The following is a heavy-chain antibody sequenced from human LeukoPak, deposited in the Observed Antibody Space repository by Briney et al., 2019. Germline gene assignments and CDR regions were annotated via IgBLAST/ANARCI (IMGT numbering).Heavy chain of an antibody. CDR3: ARDVLREGSSYN. CDR1: GFTFSSYG. Sequence: GGSLRLSCAASGFTFSSYGMHWVRQAPGKGLEWVAVIWYGGSNKYYADSVKGRFTISRDNSKNTLDLQMSSLRAEDTAVYYCARDVLREGSSYNWGQGTLVTVSS. J-gene: IGHJ4*02. V-gene: IGHV3-33*08. D-gene: IGHD3-10*01. CDR2: IWYGGSNK.